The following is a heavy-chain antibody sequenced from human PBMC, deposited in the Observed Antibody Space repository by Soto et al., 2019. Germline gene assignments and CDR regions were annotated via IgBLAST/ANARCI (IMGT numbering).Heavy chain of an antibody. CDR3: AKAPPGYYGSGSYSYYYYGMDV. CDR2: ISGSGGST. CDR1: GFTFSSYA. Sequence: GGSLRLSCAASGFTFSSYAMSWVRQAPGKGLEWVSAISGSGGSTYYADSVKGRFTISRDNSKNTLYLQMNSLRAEDTAVYYCAKAPPGYYGSGSYSYYYYGMDVWGQGTTVTVSS. V-gene: IGHV3-23*01. D-gene: IGHD3-10*01. J-gene: IGHJ6*02.